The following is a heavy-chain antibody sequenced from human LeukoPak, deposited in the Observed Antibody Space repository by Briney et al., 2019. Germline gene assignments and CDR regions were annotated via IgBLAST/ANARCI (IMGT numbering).Heavy chain of an antibody. CDR1: GFTFSDYY. V-gene: IGHV3-11*05. J-gene: IGHJ4*02. Sequence: GGSLRLSCAASGFTFSDYYMSWIRQAPGKGLEWISYITSSSSSDTNYADSVKGRFTISRDNAKKSLYLQMNSLRAEDTAVYYCARDYDILTGYFRGGFDYWGQGTLVTVSS. CDR3: ARDYDILTGYFRGGFDY. D-gene: IGHD3-9*01. CDR2: ITSSSSSDT.